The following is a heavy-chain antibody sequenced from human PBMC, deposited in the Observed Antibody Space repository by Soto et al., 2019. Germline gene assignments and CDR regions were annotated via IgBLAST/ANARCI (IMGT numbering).Heavy chain of an antibody. CDR1: GYTFTSYY. Sequence: ASVKVSCKASGYTFTSYYMHWVRQAPGQGLEWMGIINPSGGSTSYAQKFQGRVTMTRDTSTSTVYMELSSLRSEDTAVYYCARDRKARVTIFGVVIPSWFDPWGQGTLVTVSS. CDR3: ARDRKARVTIFGVVIPSWFDP. J-gene: IGHJ5*02. CDR2: INPSGGST. V-gene: IGHV1-46*03. D-gene: IGHD3-3*01.